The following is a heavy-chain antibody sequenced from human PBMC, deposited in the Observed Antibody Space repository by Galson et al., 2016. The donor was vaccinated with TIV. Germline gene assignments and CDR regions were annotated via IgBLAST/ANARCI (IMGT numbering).Heavy chain of an antibody. D-gene: IGHD3-10*01. CDR3: ARGPFYYGSGSSFYLDY. CDR2: ISSDGSTT. CDR1: GFTFSGYL. V-gene: IGHV3-74*01. J-gene: IGHJ4*02. Sequence: SLRLSCAAYGFTFSGYLMHWVRQVPGKGLVWVSRISSDGSTTSYADSVEGRFTVSRDNARNTLFLQMNSLTADDTAVYYCARGPFYYGSGSSFYLDYWGQGTLVTVSS.